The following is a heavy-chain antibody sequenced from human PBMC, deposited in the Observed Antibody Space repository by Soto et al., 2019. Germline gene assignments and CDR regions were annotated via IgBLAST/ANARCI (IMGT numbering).Heavy chain of an antibody. J-gene: IGHJ4*02. D-gene: IGHD2-21*02. CDR3: ANDSRIVVVTAPYDY. CDR1: GFTFSSYG. Sequence: QVQLVESGGGVVQPGRSLRLSCAASGFTFSSYGMHWVRQAPGKGLGWVAVISYDGSKKYYADSVKGRFTISRDNSKNTLYLQMNSLRAEDTDVYYCANDSRIVVVTAPYDYWGQGTLVTVSS. V-gene: IGHV3-30*18. CDR2: ISYDGSKK.